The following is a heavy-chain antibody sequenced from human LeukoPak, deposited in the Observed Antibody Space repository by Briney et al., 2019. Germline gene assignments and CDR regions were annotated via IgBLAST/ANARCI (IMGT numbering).Heavy chain of an antibody. Sequence: PSETLSLTCTVSGGSISSSSYYWGWIRQPPGKGLEWIGSIYYSGSTYYNPFLKSRVTISVDTSKNQFSLKLSSVTAADTAVYYCARAKRERWLQPTGFDYWGQGTLVTVSS. CDR1: GGSISSSSYY. D-gene: IGHD5-24*01. CDR2: IYYSGST. J-gene: IGHJ4*02. V-gene: IGHV4-39*07. CDR3: ARAKRERWLQPTGFDY.